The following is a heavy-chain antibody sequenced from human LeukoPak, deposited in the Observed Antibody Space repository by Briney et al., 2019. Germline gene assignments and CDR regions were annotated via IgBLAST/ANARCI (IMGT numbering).Heavy chain of an antibody. J-gene: IGHJ4*02. D-gene: IGHD6-19*01. V-gene: IGHV3-7*01. CDR3: ARGGYSSGSYYFDY. Sequence: GGSLRLSCAASGFTFSSYWMSWVRQAPGKGLEWVANIKQDGSEKYYVDSVKGRFTISRDNAKNSLYLQMNSLRAEDTAVYYCARGGYSSGSYYFDYWGQGTLVTVSS. CDR1: GFTFSSYW. CDR2: IKQDGSEK.